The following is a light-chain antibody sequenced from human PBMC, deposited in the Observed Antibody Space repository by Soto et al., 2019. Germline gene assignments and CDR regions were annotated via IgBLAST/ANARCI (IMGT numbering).Light chain of an antibody. CDR3: QKYRSVPV. CDR1: QGIRNY. J-gene: IGKJ3*01. Sequence: DIQMTQSPTSLSASVGDRVTITCRASQGIRNYVAWYQQIPEKAPKLLIYAASTLQSGVPSRFSGSGSGTDFTLTINGLQPEDVATYSCQKYRSVPVFGPGTKVEIK. CDR2: AAS. V-gene: IGKV1-27*01.